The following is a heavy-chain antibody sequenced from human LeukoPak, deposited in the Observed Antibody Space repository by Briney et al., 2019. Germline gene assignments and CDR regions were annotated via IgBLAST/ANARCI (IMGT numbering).Heavy chain of an antibody. CDR2: IWYDGSNK. Sequence: GGSLRLSCAASGFSFSSYGMHWVRHAPGKGLEWVAGIWYDGSNKYYAGSVKGRFTISRDNSKNTLYLQMNSLRAEHTAVCYCAKGSQTDAFVIRRQATMVTVSS. D-gene: IGHD3-10*01. CDR1: GFSFSSYG. V-gene: IGHV3-33*06. CDR3: AKGSQTDAFVI. J-gene: IGHJ3*02.